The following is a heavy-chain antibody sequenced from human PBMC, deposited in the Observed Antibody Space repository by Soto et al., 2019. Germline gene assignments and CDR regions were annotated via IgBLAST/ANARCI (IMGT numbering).Heavy chain of an antibody. CDR3: AGRPEVHPR. V-gene: IGHV4-4*02. CDR2: IHRAVVT. J-gene: IGHJ4*02. D-gene: IGHD1-1*01. CDR1: GGSTSSSDW. Sequence: QVHLQESGPGLVKPSETLSLTCAISGGSTSSSDWWTWVRQPPGEGLEWIGEIHRAVVTNYNSSRKSRLALSQDHSRNQFSLSLTSVTDADAAVYFCAGRPEVHPRWGQGILVPVSS.